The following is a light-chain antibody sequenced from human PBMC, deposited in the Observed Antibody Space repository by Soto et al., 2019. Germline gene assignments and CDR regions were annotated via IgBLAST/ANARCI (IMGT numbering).Light chain of an antibody. CDR1: QSISSW. Sequence: DLPMTQSPSTLSASVGDRVTITCRASQSISSWLAWYQQKPGKAPKLLIYDASSLESGVPSRFSGSGSGTEFTLTISSLQPDDFATYYCQQYNSYPSFGPGTKVDIK. J-gene: IGKJ3*01. V-gene: IGKV1-5*01. CDR2: DAS. CDR3: QQYNSYPS.